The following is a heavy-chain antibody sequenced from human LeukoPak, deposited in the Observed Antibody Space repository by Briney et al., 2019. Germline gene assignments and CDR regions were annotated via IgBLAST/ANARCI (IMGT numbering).Heavy chain of an antibody. CDR1: GFTFSNFE. CDR2: ISSSGSTI. D-gene: IGHD5-18*01. Sequence: GGSLRLSCAASGFTFSNFEMNWVRQAPGKGLEWVSYISSSGSTIHYADSVKGRFTISRDNAKNSLCLQMNSLRGEDTAVYYCAREASGYSYGLDAFDIWGQGTTVTVSS. CDR3: AREASGYSYGLDAFDI. V-gene: IGHV3-48*03. J-gene: IGHJ3*02.